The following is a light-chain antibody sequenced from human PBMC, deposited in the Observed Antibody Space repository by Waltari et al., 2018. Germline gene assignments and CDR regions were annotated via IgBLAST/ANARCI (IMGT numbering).Light chain of an antibody. CDR3: QQANSFPLT. CDR1: QGIRSY. J-gene: IGKJ4*01. V-gene: IGKV1-12*01. CDR2: AAS. Sequence: DIQMTQSPSSVSASVGDRVTITCRAGQGIRSYLAWYQQKPGKAPKLLIYAASTLQSGGPSRFSGSGSGTDFTLTISSLQPEDFATYYCQQANSFPLTFGGGTKVEIK.